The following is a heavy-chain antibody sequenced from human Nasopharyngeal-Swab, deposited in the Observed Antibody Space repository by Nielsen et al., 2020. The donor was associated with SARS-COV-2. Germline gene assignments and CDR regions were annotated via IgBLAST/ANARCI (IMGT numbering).Heavy chain of an antibody. D-gene: IGHD6-19*01. CDR1: GYTFTSYD. CDR2: MNPNSGNT. Sequence: ASVKVSCKASGYTFTSYDINWVRQATGQGLEWMGWMNPNSGNTGYAQKFQGSATMTRNTSISTAYMELSSLRSEDTAVYYCARGWLLHAFDIWGQGTMVTVSS. CDR3: ARGWLLHAFDI. V-gene: IGHV1-8*01. J-gene: IGHJ3*02.